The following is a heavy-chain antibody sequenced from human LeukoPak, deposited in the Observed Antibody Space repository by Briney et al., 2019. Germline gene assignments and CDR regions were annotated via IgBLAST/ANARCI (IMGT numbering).Heavy chain of an antibody. CDR2: ISSSSSYI. CDR3: ARVSGYSNYFDY. J-gene: IGHJ4*02. CDR1: GFPFSSHS. Sequence: GGSLRLSCAASGFPFSSHSMNWVRQATGRGLEEVSSISSSSSYIYYADSVKGRFTISRDNAKNSLYLQMNSLRAEDTAVYYCARVSGYSNYFDYWGQGTLVTVSS. V-gene: IGHV3-21*01. D-gene: IGHD4-11*01.